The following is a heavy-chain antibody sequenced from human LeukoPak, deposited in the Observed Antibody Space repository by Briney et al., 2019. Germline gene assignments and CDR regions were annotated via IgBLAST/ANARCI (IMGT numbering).Heavy chain of an antibody. V-gene: IGHV4-39*07. CDR3: AREGGITMMIAGIDY. J-gene: IGHJ4*02. D-gene: IGHD3-22*01. Sequence: SETLSLTCTVSGGSISSSSYYWGWIRQPPGKGLEWIGSIYYSGSTYYNPSLKSRVTISVDTSKNQFSLKLSSVTAADTAVYYCAREGGITMMIAGIDYWGQGTLVTVSS. CDR2: IYYSGST. CDR1: GGSISSSSYY.